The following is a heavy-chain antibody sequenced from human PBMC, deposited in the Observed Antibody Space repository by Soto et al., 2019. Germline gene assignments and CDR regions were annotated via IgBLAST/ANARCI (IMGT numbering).Heavy chain of an antibody. CDR3: TRVLQRGRLYYYYYYMDV. J-gene: IGHJ6*03. D-gene: IGHD1-26*01. CDR1: GFTFGDYA. CDR2: IRSKAYGRTT. Sequence: HPGGSLRLSCTASGFTFGDYAMSWFRQAPGKGLEWVGFIRSKAYGRTTEYAASVKGRFTISRDDSKSIAYLQMNSLKTEDTAVYYCTRVLQRGRLYYYYYYMDVWGKGTTVTVSS. V-gene: IGHV3-49*03.